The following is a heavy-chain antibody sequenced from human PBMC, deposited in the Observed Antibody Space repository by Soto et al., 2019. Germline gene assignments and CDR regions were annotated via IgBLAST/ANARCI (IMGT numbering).Heavy chain of an antibody. CDR2: ISGSGGST. CDR1: GFTFSSYA. CDR3: AKKIDSITMVRGVPAPFDY. V-gene: IGHV3-23*01. J-gene: IGHJ4*02. Sequence: GGSLRLSCAACGFTFSSYAMSWVRQAPGKGLEWVSAISGSGGSTYYADSVKGRFTISRDNSKNTLYLQMNSLRAEDTAVYYCAKKIDSITMVRGVPAPFDYWGQGTLVTVSS. D-gene: IGHD3-10*01.